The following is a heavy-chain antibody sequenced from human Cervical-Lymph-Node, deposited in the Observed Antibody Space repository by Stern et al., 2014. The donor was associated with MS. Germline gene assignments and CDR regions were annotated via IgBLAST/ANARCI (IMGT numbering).Heavy chain of an antibody. V-gene: IGHV1-69*01. CDR1: GGTFSSYA. Sequence: VQLVESGAEVKKPGSSVKVSCKDSGGTFSSYAISWVRQAPGKGLEWMGGIIPIFGTANYAQKFQGRVTITADESTSTAYMELSSLRSEDTAVYYCARDHGSGSYPLTWGQGTLVTVSS. CDR3: ARDHGSGSYPLT. CDR2: IIPIFGTA. J-gene: IGHJ4*02. D-gene: IGHD3-10*01.